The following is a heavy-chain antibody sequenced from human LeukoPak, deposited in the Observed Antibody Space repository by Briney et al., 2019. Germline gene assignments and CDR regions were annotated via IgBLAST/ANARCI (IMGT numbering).Heavy chain of an antibody. Sequence: SETLSLTCAVYGGSFSGYYWSWIRQPPGKGLEWIGEINHSGSTNYNPSLKNRVTISLDTSKNQFSLKLSSVTAADTAVYYCARSSWYTQYYYYYYMDVWGKGTTVTASS. CDR3: ARSSWYTQYYYYYYMDV. D-gene: IGHD6-13*01. J-gene: IGHJ6*03. CDR1: GGSFSGYY. V-gene: IGHV4-34*01. CDR2: INHSGST.